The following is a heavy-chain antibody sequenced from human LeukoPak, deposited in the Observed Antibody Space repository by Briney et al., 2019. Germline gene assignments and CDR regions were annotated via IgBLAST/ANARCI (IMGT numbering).Heavy chain of an antibody. CDR3: ARGPIGRDGHKYFDY. D-gene: IGHD5-24*01. J-gene: IGHJ4*02. Sequence: ASVKVSCKASGYTFTSYYMHWVRQAPGQGLEWMGIINPSGGSTSYAQKFQGRVTMTRDMSTSTVYMELSSLRSEDTAVYYCARGPIGRDGHKYFDYWGQGTLVTVSS. CDR1: GYTFTSYY. V-gene: IGHV1-46*01. CDR2: INPSGGST.